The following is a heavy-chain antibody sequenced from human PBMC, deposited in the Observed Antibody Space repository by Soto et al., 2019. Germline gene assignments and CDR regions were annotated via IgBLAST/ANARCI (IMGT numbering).Heavy chain of an antibody. CDR3: AKGYRSSGYYCDY. CDR1: GFTFSSYA. CDR2: LTDSGGST. Sequence: PGGSLRLSCAASGFTFSSYAMTWVRQAPGKRLEWGSALTDSGGSTYYADSVKGRFTISRDNSKNTLFLQMNSLRAEDTAVYYCAKGYRSSGYYCDYWGQGTLVTVSS. J-gene: IGHJ4*02. V-gene: IGHV3-23*01. D-gene: IGHD3-22*01.